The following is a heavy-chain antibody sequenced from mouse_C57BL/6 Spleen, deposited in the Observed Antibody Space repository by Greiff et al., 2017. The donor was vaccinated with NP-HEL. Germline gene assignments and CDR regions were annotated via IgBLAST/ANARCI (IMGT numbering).Heavy chain of an antibody. V-gene: IGHV1-42*01. CDR2: INPSTGGT. D-gene: IGHD1-1*01. CDR3: ARKPGSSPYYAMDY. Sequence: VQLKESGPELVKPGASVKISCKASGYSFTGYYMNWVKQSPEKSLEWIGEINPSTGGTTYNQKFKAKATLTVDKSSSTAYMQLKSLTSEDSAVYYCARKPGSSPYYAMDYWGQGTSVTVSS. CDR1: GYSFTGYY. J-gene: IGHJ4*01.